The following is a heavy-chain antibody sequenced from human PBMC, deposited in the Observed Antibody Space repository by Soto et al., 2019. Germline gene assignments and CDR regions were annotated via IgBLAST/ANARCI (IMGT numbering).Heavy chain of an antibody. Sequence: GGSLRLSCAASGFTFSNYGMHWVRQAPGKGLEWVAIIWHDGNNKYYADSVRGRFIISRDNSKNRLYLQMNSLRAEDTAVYYCASDLVGASDSYGLDVWGQGTPVTAP. J-gene: IGHJ6*02. V-gene: IGHV3-33*01. D-gene: IGHD1-26*01. CDR1: GFTFSNYG. CDR3: ASDLVGASDSYGLDV. CDR2: IWHDGNNK.